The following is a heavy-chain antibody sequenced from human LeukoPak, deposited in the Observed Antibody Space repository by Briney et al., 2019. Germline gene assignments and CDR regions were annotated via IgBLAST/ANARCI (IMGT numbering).Heavy chain of an antibody. J-gene: IGHJ4*02. Sequence: SETLSLTCTVSGGSVSSGSYYWSWIRQPPGKGLEWIGYVYYSGSTNYNPSLKSRVTISVDTSKNQFSLKLSSVTAADTAVYYCARDDGYNLFYWGQGTLVTVSS. V-gene: IGHV4-61*01. CDR1: GGSVSSGSYY. CDR3: ARDDGYNLFY. D-gene: IGHD5-24*01. CDR2: VYYSGST.